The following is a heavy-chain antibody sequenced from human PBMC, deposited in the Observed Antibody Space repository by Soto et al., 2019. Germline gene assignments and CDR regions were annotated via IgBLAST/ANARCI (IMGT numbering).Heavy chain of an antibody. D-gene: IGHD2-15*01. CDR2: ISGSGGST. J-gene: IGHJ4*02. CDR1: RFTFSSYA. V-gene: IGHV3-23*01. Sequence: EVQLLESGGGLVQPGGSLRLSCAASRFTFSSYAMSWVRQAPGKGLEWVSAISGSGGSTYYADSVKGRFTISRDNSKNTLYLQMNSLRAEDTAVYYCAKRRNYCSGGSCYSGTVDYWGQGTLVTVSS. CDR3: AKRRNYCSGGSCYSGTVDY.